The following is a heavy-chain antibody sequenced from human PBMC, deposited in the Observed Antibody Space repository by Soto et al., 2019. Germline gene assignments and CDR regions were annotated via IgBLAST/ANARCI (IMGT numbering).Heavy chain of an antibody. V-gene: IGHV3-30*18. CDR2: TSYDGRNN. J-gene: IGHJ4*02. CDR1: GSIFSSYG. D-gene: IGHD3-22*01. Sequence: GGSLRLSCAASGSIFSSYGMHWVRQAPGKGLEWVAVTSYDGRNNNYADSVRGRFTISRDNSKNTLYLQMNSLIAEDTAVYYCAKDTYYHDSSGFYVFDYWGQGT. CDR3: AKDTYYHDSSGFYVFDY.